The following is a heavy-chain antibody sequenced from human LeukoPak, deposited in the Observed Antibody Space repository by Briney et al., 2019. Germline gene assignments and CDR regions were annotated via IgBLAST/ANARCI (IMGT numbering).Heavy chain of an antibody. V-gene: IGHV1-2*02. Sequence: ASVKVSCKASGYTFTGYYMHWVRQAPGQGLEWMGWINPNSGGTNYAQKFQGRVTMTRDTSISTAYMELSRLRSDDTAVYYCARSFGSGSYYWDYYYYYMDVRGKGTTVTISS. D-gene: IGHD3-10*01. CDR3: ARSFGSGSYYWDYYYYYMDV. J-gene: IGHJ6*03. CDR2: INPNSGGT. CDR1: GYTFTGYY.